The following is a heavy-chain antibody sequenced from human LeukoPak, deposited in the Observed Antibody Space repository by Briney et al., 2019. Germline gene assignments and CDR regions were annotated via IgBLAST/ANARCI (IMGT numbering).Heavy chain of an antibody. D-gene: IGHD3-16*01. V-gene: IGHV5-51*06. CDR3: ARFGGSGTYSHGFDI. J-gene: IGHJ3*02. CDR2: IYPGDSYT. Sequence: GESLKIPCEAFGYSLNRHWIGRVRQMPGRGLEFMLTIYPGDSYTIHSRLLEGRVNLSDDKSMNIAYLQWSGLKASDTAMYYCARFGGSGTYSHGFDIWGQGTMVIVSS. CDR1: GYSLNRHW.